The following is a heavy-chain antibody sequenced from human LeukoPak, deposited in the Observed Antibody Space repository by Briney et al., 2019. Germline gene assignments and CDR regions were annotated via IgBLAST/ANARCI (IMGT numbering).Heavy chain of an antibody. J-gene: IGHJ4*02. D-gene: IGHD2/OR15-2a*01. Sequence: ASVKVFCKVSGYTHTELSMHWVRQAPGKGLEWMGGFDPEDGETIYAQKFQGRVTMTEDTSTDTAYMELSSLRSEDTAVYYCATLLWDPFDYWGQGTLVTVSS. CDR2: FDPEDGET. CDR3: ATLLWDPFDY. V-gene: IGHV1-24*01. CDR1: GYTHTELS.